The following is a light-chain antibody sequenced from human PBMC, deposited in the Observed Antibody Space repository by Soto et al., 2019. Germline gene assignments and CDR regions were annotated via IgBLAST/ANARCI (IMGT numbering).Light chain of an antibody. CDR2: DTS. Sequence: EIVMTQSPATLSVSPGEGATLSCRASQGIGGNFAWYQQKPRHPPSLLIYDTSISATGVPPRFSGSRSGAEFTLPISSLQSEDFAVYYCQHYVNWPLTFGGGTKVDIK. J-gene: IGKJ4*01. CDR1: QGIGGN. V-gene: IGKV3-15*01. CDR3: QHYVNWPLT.